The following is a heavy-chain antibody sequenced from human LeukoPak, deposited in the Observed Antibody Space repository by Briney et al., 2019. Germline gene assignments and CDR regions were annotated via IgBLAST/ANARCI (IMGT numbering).Heavy chain of an antibody. CDR2: ISYDGSNK. Sequence: GRSLRLSCAASGFTFSSYGMHWVRQAPGKGLEWVAVISYDGSNKYYADSVKGRFTISRDNSKNTLYLQMNSLGAEDTAVYYCAVYCSSTSCPQIPWGQGTLVTVSS. CDR3: AVYCSSTSCPQIP. J-gene: IGHJ5*02. D-gene: IGHD2-2*01. CDR1: GFTFSSYG. V-gene: IGHV3-30*03.